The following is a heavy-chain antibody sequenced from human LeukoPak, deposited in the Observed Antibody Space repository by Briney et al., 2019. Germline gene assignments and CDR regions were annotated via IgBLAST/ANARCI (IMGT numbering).Heavy chain of an antibody. Sequence: PSETLSLTCTVSGVSVRSSDSYWVWVRHPPGKGLEWVGSIYYNGNTPFNPSLKSRLSISVDTSKNQFSLRMTSVTAADTAVYYCARWGLVVVPLWGQGILVTVSS. CDR2: IYYNGNT. V-gene: IGHV4-39*01. CDR1: GVSVRSSDSY. D-gene: IGHD2-21*01. CDR3: ARWGLVVVPL. J-gene: IGHJ4*02.